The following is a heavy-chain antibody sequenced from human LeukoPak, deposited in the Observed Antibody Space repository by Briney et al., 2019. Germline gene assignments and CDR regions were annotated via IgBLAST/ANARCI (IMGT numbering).Heavy chain of an antibody. CDR3: ARHIAVASTFFDY. D-gene: IGHD6-19*01. CDR1: GGSISSYY. CDR2: IYYSGST. V-gene: IGHV4-59*01. Sequence: SETLSLTCTVSGGSISSYYWSWIRQPPGKGLEWIGYIYYSGSTNYNPSLKSRVTISVDTSKNQFSLKLSSVTAADTAVYYCARHIAVASTFFDYWGQGTLVTVSS. J-gene: IGHJ4*02.